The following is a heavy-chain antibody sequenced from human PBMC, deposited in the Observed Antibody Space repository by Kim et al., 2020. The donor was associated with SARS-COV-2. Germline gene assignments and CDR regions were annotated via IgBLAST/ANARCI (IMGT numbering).Heavy chain of an antibody. V-gene: IGHV7-4-1*02. J-gene: IGHJ4*02. CDR2: INTNTGNP. Sequence: ASAKVSCKASGYTFSVYSMNWLRQAPGQGLEWMGWINTNTGNPTYAQGFTRRFVFSLDTSVTTAYLQISSLKAEDSAVYYCARDRRSGSYDYWGQGTLVT. CDR3: ARDRRSGSYDY. D-gene: IGHD1-26*01. CDR1: GYTFSVYS.